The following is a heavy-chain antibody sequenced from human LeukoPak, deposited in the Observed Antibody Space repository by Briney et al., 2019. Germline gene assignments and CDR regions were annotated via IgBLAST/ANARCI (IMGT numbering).Heavy chain of an antibody. CDR3: ARDGGAPGPIYGDY. J-gene: IGHJ4*01. D-gene: IGHD4-23*01. CDR2: LSTYNGDT. CDR1: GYTFTKNA. V-gene: IGHV1-18*01. Sequence: GASVKVSCKASGYTFTKNAMNWVRQAPGHGLEWMGWLSTYNGDTKYAQNFQDRVTMTRDTSTTTVFMELRGLRSDDPAVYYCARDGGAPGPIYGDYSGHGTPVTVSS.